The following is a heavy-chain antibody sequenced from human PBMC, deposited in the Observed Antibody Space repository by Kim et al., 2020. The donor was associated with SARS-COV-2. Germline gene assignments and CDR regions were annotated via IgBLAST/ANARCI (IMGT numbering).Heavy chain of an antibody. CDR2: IRSKANSYST. CDR3: TSVAATTSAFWYAFDI. V-gene: IGHV3-73*01. Sequence: GGSLRLSCAASGFTFSGSAIHWVRQASGKGLAWVGRIRSKANSYSTAYAAAVRGRFSITRDDSKNTGSLQMNNLKTEDTAVYYCTSVAATTSAFWYAFDIWGRGTKVTVSS. D-gene: IGHD1-1*01. CDR1: GFTFSGSA. J-gene: IGHJ3*02.